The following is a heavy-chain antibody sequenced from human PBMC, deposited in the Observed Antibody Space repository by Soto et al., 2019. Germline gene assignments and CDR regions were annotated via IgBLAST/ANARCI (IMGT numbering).Heavy chain of an antibody. CDR3: ARDVGLDSDAGFAY. CDR2: IRGDGGQT. J-gene: IGHJ4*02. CDR1: GLTFYSSG. Sequence: VGSLRLCSTASGLTFYSSGMGWVRKAPGKGLQWVSTIRGDGGQTHYTDSVKGRFSISRDNSKNTVYLQMDSLRAEDTAMYFCARDVGLDSDAGFAYSGQGTQVTVSS. V-gene: IGHV3-23*01. D-gene: IGHD3-9*01.